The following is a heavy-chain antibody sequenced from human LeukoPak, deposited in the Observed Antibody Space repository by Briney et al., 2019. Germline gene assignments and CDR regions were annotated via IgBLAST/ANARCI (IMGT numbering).Heavy chain of an antibody. CDR1: GFTFSSYE. CDR2: ISSSSSTI. V-gene: IGHV3-48*03. Sequence: PGGSLRLSCAASGFTFSSYEMNWVRQAPGKGLEWVSYISSSSSTIYYADSVKGRFTISRDNSNNMVYLQMNSLRAEDTAVYYCARGQRAHVEWSSYMDVWGKGTTVTVSS. CDR3: ARGQRAHVEWSSYMDV. D-gene: IGHD3-3*01. J-gene: IGHJ6*03.